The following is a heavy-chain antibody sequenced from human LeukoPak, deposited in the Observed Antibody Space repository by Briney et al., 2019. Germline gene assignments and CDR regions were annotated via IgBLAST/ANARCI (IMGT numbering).Heavy chain of an antibody. Sequence: SETLSLICTVSGGSISSYYWSWIRQPPGKGLEWIGYIYYSGSTYYNPSLKSRVTISVDTSKNQFSLKLSSVTAADTAVYYCAGASGDGYNWDKWFDPWGQGTLVTVSS. CDR3: AGASGDGYNWDKWFDP. V-gene: IGHV4-59*04. CDR2: IYYSGST. D-gene: IGHD5-24*01. CDR1: GGSISSYY. J-gene: IGHJ5*02.